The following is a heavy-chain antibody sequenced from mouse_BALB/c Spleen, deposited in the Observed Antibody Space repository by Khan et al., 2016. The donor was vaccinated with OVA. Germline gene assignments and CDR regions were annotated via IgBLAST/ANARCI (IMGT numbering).Heavy chain of an antibody. CDR1: GYTFTSYW. CDR3: ARSNYYGGSLYAMDY. D-gene: IGHD1-1*01. J-gene: IGHJ4*01. CDR2: LGPGSGST. V-gene: IGHV1S41*01. Sequence: DLVKPGASVKLSCKASGYTFTSYWIYWIKQRPGEGLEWIGRLGPGSGSTYYHEMFKDKATLTVDQSSSTSYIQLSSLSSEDHAVYVCARSNYYGGSLYAMDYWGQGTSVTVSS.